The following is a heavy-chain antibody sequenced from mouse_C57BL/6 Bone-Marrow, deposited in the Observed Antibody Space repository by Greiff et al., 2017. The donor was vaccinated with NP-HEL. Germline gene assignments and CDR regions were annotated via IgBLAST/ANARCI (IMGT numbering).Heavy chain of an antibody. CDR3: ARRMDDGYYYFDY. CDR2: ISSGSSTI. D-gene: IGHD2-3*01. V-gene: IGHV5-17*01. Sequence: EVMLVESGGGLVKPGGSLKLSCAASGFTFSDYGMHWVRQAPEKGLEWVAYISSGSSTIYYADTVKGRFTISRDNAKNTLFLQMTSLRSEDTAIYYCARRMDDGYYYFDYWGQGTTLTVSS. CDR1: GFTFSDYG. J-gene: IGHJ2*01.